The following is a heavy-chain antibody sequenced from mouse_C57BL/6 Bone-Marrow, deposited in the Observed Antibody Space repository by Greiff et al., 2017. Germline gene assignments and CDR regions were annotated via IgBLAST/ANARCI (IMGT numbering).Heavy chain of an antibody. V-gene: IGHV5-12*01. D-gene: IGHD1-1*01. CDR2: ISNGGGST. CDR3: ARGYYGSSGYWYFDV. J-gene: IGHJ1*03. CDR1: GFTFSDYY. Sequence: EVKLVESGGGLVQPGGSLKLSCAASGFTFSDYYMYWVRQTPEKRLEWVAYISNGGGSTYYPDTVKGRFTISRDNAKNTLYLQMSRLKSEDTAMYYCARGYYGSSGYWYFDVWGTGTTVTVSS.